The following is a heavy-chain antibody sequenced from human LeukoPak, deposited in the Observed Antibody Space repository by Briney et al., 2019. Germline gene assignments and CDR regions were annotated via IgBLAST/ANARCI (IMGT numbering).Heavy chain of an antibody. Sequence: SQTLSLTCAVSGGSIRSGDYSWSWIRQPPGKGLEWIGYIYHSGSTYYNPSLKSRVTISVDRSKNQFSLKLSSVTAADTAVYYCARTMRYCSSTSCPAIDHYGMDVWGQGTTVTVSS. V-gene: IGHV4-30-2*01. D-gene: IGHD2-2*01. CDR1: GGSIRSGDYS. CDR2: IYHSGST. CDR3: ARTMRYCSSTSCPAIDHYGMDV. J-gene: IGHJ6*02.